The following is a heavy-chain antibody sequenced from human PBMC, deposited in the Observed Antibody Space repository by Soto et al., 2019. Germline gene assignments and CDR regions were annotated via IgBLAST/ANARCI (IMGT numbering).Heavy chain of an antibody. D-gene: IGHD2-8*01. CDR2: ISSSSSYI. V-gene: IGHV3-21*01. J-gene: IGHJ5*02. Sequence: GGSLRLSCAASGFTFSSYSMNWVRQAPGKGLEWVSSISSSSSYIYYADSVKGRFTISRDNAKNSLYLQMNSLRAEDTAVYYCARGRYCTNGVCYWFDPWGQGTLVTVSS. CDR3: ARGRYCTNGVCYWFDP. CDR1: GFTFSSYS.